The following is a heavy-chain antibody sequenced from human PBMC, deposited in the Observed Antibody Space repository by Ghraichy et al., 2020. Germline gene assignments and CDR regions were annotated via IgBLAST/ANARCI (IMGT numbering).Heavy chain of an antibody. CDR3: ARGAHYGMDV. CDR2: IGRDGSGT. J-gene: IGHJ6*02. V-gene: IGHV3-74*01. CDR1: GFTFRSNY. Sequence: GESLNISCEASGFTFRSNYMHWVRQTPGKGLVWVSGIGRDGSGTSYADSVKGRFTISRDNAKNTLNLQVNSLRVEDTGVYFCARGAHYGMDVWGQGTTVTVS.